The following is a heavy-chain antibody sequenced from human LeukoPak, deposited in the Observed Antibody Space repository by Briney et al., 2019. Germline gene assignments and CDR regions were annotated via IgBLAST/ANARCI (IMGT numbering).Heavy chain of an antibody. J-gene: IGHJ4*01. CDR3: ARDRGSSWYFDY. V-gene: IGHV6-1*01. CDR1: GDSVSSNSVA. CDR2: TYYRSKWSN. D-gene: IGHD6-13*01. Sequence: SQTLSLTCALSGDSVSSNSVAWNWIRQSPSRGLEWLGRTYYRSKWSNDYAVSVKSRITINPDTSKNQFSLQLNSVTPEDTAMYYCARDRGSSWYFDYWGQGTLVTVSS.